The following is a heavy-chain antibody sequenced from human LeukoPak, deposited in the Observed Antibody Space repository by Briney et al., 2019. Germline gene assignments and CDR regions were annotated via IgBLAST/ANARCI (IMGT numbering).Heavy chain of an antibody. CDR3: AKGRGYYLDY. J-gene: IGHJ4*02. D-gene: IGHD3-22*01. CDR2: IRHDGNSK. CDR1: GFIFNTYD. Sequence: GGSLRLSRAASGFIFNTYDMYWVRQAPGKGLEWVTFIRHDGNSKHYADSVKGRFTISRDISKNTVYLQMNSLRHEDTAMYYCAKGRGYYLDYWGQGTLVTVSS. V-gene: IGHV3-30*02.